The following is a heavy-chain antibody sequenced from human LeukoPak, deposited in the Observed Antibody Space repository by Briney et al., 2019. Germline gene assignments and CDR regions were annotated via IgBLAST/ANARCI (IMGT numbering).Heavy chain of an antibody. J-gene: IGHJ6*03. Sequence: PGGSLRLSCAASGFTFSSYAVSWVRQAPGKGLEWVSAISGSGGSTYYADSVKGRFTISRDNSKNTLYLQMNSLRAEDTTVYYCAKASDYDFWSGYYPNYYYYYYMDVWGKGTTVTVSS. D-gene: IGHD3-3*01. CDR1: GFTFSSYA. V-gene: IGHV3-23*01. CDR3: AKASDYDFWSGYYPNYYYYYYMDV. CDR2: ISGSGGST.